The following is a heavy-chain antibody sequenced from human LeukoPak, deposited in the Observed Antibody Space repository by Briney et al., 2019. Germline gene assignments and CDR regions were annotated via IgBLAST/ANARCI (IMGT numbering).Heavy chain of an antibody. CDR2: IMSNGETR. V-gene: IGHV3-64*01. CDR3: ARDRDGGFAFDI. J-gene: IGHJ3*02. D-gene: IGHD2-15*01. Sequence: GGSLRLSCAASGFSFGNYVMHWVRQAPGKGLEYVSAIMSNGETRGYANSMKGRFTISRDNSKNTLYLQMGSLRAEDMAIYYCARDRDGGFAFDIWGQGTLVTVSS. CDR1: GFSFGNYV.